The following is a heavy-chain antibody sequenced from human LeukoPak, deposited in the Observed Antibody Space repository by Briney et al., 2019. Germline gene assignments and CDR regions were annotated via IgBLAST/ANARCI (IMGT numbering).Heavy chain of an antibody. CDR3: ARYSGSSPIYY. J-gene: IGHJ4*02. V-gene: IGHV4-30-4*08. CDR2: IYYSGNT. Sequence: PSETLSLTCTVSGGSLSSGDYYRRWLRQPPGKGLEWLGYIYYSGNTYYNPSLKSRVTISVDPSKIHFSLRLSAVTAADTAVYYCARYSGSSPIYYWGQGTLVTVSS. D-gene: IGHD5-12*01. CDR1: GGSLSSGDYY.